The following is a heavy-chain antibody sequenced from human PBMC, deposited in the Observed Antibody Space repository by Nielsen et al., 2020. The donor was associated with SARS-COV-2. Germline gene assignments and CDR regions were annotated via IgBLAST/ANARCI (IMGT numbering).Heavy chain of an antibody. Sequence: SSGDYYWSWIRQPPGKGLEWASGISWNSGSIGYADSVKGRFTISRDNAKNSLYLQMNSLRAEDTALYYCAKGYYDGRDIWGQGTMVTVSS. J-gene: IGHJ3*02. CDR3: AKGYYDGRDI. D-gene: IGHD3-22*01. V-gene: IGHV3-9*01. CDR2: ISWNSGSI. CDR1: SSGDYY.